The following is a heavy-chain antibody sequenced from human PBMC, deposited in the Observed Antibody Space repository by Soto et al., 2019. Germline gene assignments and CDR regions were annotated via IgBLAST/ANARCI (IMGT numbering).Heavy chain of an antibody. J-gene: IGHJ4*02. CDR3: TAGSMTTKNY. D-gene: IGHD3-16*01. CDR2: IKSRADGGTT. V-gene: IGHV3-15*01. Sequence: PGGSLRLSCAASGFSFSNAWLSWVRQAPGKGLEWVGRIKSRADGGTTDYTAPVKGRFAISRDDSTHTLHLQMNSLKTKDTAVYYCTAGSMTTKNYGGQGTLVTVPS. CDR1: GFSFSNAW.